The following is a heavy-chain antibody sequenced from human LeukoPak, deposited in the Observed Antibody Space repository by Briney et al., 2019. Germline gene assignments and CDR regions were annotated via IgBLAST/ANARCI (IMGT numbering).Heavy chain of an antibody. V-gene: IGHV4-59*08. Sequence: PSQTLSLTCTVSGGSISSYYWSWIRQPPGKGLEWIGYIYYSGSTNYNPSLKSRVTISVDTSKNQFSLKLSSVTAADTAVYYCASSGSGYYFDYWGQGTLVTVSS. CDR3: ASSGSGYYFDY. CDR2: IYYSGST. J-gene: IGHJ4*02. D-gene: IGHD1-26*01. CDR1: GGSISSYY.